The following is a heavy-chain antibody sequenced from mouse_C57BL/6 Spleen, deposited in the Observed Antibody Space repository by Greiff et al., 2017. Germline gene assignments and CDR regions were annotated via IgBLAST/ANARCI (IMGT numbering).Heavy chain of an antibody. CDR1: GFTFTDYY. D-gene: IGHD3-3*01. J-gene: IGHJ2*01. Sequence: EVQLVESGGGLVQPGGSLSLSCAASGFTFTDYYMSWVRQPPGKALEWLGFIRNKANGYTTEYSASVKGRFTISRDNSQSILYLQMNALRAEDSATYYCARYEGWDCDYWGQGTTLTVSS. CDR3: ARYEGWDCDY. CDR2: IRNKANGYTT. V-gene: IGHV7-3*01.